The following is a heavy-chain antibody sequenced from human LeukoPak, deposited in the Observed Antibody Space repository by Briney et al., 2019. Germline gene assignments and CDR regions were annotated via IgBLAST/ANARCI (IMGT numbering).Heavy chain of an antibody. D-gene: IGHD2-2*01. CDR2: INPNSGGT. CDR3: ARAGCSSTSCPSYYYYYGMDV. CDR1: GYTFTGYY. V-gene: IGHV1-2*04. J-gene: IGHJ6*04. Sequence: ASVKVSCKASGYTFTGYYMHWVRQAPGQGLEWMGWINPNSGGTNYAQKFQGWVTMTRDTSISTAYMELSRLGSDDTAVYYCARAGCSSTSCPSYYYYYGMDVWGKGTTVTVSS.